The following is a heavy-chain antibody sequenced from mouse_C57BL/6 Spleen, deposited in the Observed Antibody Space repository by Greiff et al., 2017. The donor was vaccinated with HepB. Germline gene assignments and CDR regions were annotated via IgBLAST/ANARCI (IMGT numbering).Heavy chain of an antibody. V-gene: IGHV1-72*01. D-gene: IGHD1-1*01. CDR1: GYTFTSYW. CDR2: IDPNSGGT. Sequence: VQLQQPGAELVKPGASVKLSCKASGYTFTSYWMHWVKQRPGRGLEWIGRIDPNSGGTKYNEKFKSKATLTVDKPSSTAYMQVSSLTSEDSAVYYCARGENYGSPWFAYWGQGTLVTVSA. J-gene: IGHJ3*01. CDR3: ARGENYGSPWFAY.